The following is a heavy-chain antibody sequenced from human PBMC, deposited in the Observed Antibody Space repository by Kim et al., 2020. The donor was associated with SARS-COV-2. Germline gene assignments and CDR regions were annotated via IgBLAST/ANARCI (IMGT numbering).Heavy chain of an antibody. Sequence: YYADSVKGRFTISRDNSKNTLYLQMNSLRAEDTAVYYCARGLGGSYYSIDYWGQGTLVTVSS. D-gene: IGHD1-26*01. CDR3: ARGLGGSYYSIDY. J-gene: IGHJ4*02. V-gene: IGHV3-30*01.